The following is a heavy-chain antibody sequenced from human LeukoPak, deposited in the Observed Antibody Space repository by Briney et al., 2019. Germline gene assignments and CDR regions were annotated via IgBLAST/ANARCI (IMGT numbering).Heavy chain of an antibody. CDR3: ARDLPSIAAAGLGY. CDR2: INSDGSST. D-gene: IGHD6-13*01. Sequence: GASLRLSCAASGFTFSSYAMSWVRQAPGKGLVWVSRINSDGSSTSYADSVKGRFTISRDNAKNTLYLQMNSLRAEDTAVYYCARDLPSIAAAGLGYWGQGTLVTVSS. CDR1: GFTFSSYA. V-gene: IGHV3-74*01. J-gene: IGHJ4*02.